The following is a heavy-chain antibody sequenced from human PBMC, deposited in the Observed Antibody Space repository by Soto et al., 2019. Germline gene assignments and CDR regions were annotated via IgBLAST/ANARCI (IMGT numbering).Heavy chain of an antibody. D-gene: IGHD3-10*01. J-gene: IGHJ6*02. CDR1: GGSFSGYY. CDR3: ARGASIIDGSGTYGMDV. V-gene: IGHV4-34*01. CDR2: INHSGST. Sequence: SETLSLTCAVYGGSFSGYYWSWTRQPPGKGLEWIGEINHSGSTNYNPSLKSRVTISVDTSKNQFSLKLSSVTAADTAVYYCARGASIIDGSGTYGMDVWGQGTTVTVSS.